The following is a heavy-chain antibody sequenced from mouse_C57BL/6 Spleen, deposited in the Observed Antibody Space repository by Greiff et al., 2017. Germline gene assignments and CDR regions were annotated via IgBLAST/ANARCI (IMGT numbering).Heavy chain of an antibody. V-gene: IGHV1-82*01. J-gene: IGHJ2*01. CDR1: GYAFSSSW. D-gene: IGHD2-3*01. Sequence: QVQLKQSGPELVKPGASVKISCKASGYAFSSSWMNWVKQRPGKGLEWIGRIYPGDGDTNYNGKFKGKATMTADKSSNTAYMQLSSLTSEDSAVYFCARGGYDGYYFDYWGQGTTLTVSS. CDR3: ARGGYDGYYFDY. CDR2: IYPGDGDT.